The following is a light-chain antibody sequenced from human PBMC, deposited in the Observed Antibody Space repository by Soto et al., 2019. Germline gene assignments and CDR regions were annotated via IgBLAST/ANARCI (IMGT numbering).Light chain of an antibody. CDR2: DVT. J-gene: IGLJ3*02. V-gene: IGLV2-11*01. Sequence: QSALTQPRSLSGSPGQSVTISCSGTSSDLGGYNYVSWYQHHPGKAPKLMIYDVTLRPSGVPDRFSGSKSGNTASLTISGLQAEDEADYYCCSYAGSFTWVFGGGTKLTVL. CDR3: CSYAGSFTWV. CDR1: SSDLGGYNY.